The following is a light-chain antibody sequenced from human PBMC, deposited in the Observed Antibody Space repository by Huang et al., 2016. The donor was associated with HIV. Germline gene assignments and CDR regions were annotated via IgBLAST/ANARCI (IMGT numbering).Light chain of an antibody. CDR2: GAS. J-gene: IGKJ2*01. Sequence: EIVMTQSPATLSVSPGDGATLSCRASQSFSRNLAWYQQKPGQPPRLLIYGASTRATGGPARFSGSGSGTEFTLTISSLQSEDFALYYCQQYNNWPYTFGQGTKLEIK. CDR1: QSFSRN. CDR3: QQYNNWPYT. V-gene: IGKV3-15*01.